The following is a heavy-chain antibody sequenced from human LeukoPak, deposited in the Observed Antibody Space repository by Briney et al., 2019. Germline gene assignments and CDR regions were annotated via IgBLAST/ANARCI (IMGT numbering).Heavy chain of an antibody. J-gene: IGHJ4*02. D-gene: IGHD6-19*01. CDR1: GFTFSSYS. Sequence: GGPLRLSCAASGFTFSSYSMNWVRQAPGKGLEWVSSISSSSSYIYYADSVKGRFTISRDNAKNSLYLQMNSLRAEDTAVYYCAREGYSSGWYYFDYWGQGTLVTVSS. CDR3: AREGYSSGWYYFDY. V-gene: IGHV3-21*01. CDR2: ISSSSSYI.